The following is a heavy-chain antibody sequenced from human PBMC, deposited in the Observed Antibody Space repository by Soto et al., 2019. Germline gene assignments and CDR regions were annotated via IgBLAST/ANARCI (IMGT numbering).Heavy chain of an antibody. D-gene: IGHD5-18*01. CDR2: ISASSSI. CDR1: GFPFSSYN. CDR3: ARDDGGYRYGRRQYHFDS. Sequence: GGSLRLSFAAPGFPFSSYNMIWVRQAPGKGLEWVASISASSSIYYADSMKGRFTISRDNAKNSLYLHMNDLRAEDTAVYYCARDDGGYRYGRRQYHFDSWGQGTLVTVSS. J-gene: IGHJ4*02. V-gene: IGHV3-21*01.